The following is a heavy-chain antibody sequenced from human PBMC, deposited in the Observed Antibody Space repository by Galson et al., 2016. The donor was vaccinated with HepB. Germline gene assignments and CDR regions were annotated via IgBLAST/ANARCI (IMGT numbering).Heavy chain of an antibody. Sequence: SLRLSCAASGFSLSTYGVHWVRQAPGKGLEWVAVISYDGSNTYYADSVKGRFTISRDISKNTLYLQMNGLRAEDTAVYYCAKDLDPYDSGGFYYTDYWGQGTLVTVSS. V-gene: IGHV3-30*18. CDR3: AKDLDPYDSGGFYYTDY. CDR2: ISYDGSNT. D-gene: IGHD3-22*01. J-gene: IGHJ4*02. CDR1: GFSLSTYG.